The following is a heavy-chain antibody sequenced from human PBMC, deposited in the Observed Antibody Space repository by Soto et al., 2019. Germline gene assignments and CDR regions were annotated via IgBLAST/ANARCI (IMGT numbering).Heavy chain of an antibody. CDR1: GGSFSGYY. J-gene: IGHJ4*02. D-gene: IGHD6-19*01. CDR2: INHSGRT. Sequence: QVQLQQWGAGLLKPSETLSLTCAVYGGSFSGYYWSWIRQPPGKGLEWIGEINHSGRTNYNPSLKSRVTISVDTSKNQFSLKLSSVTAADTAVYYCARGPSGIAVAGTYFDYWGQGTLVTVSS. V-gene: IGHV4-34*01. CDR3: ARGPSGIAVAGTYFDY.